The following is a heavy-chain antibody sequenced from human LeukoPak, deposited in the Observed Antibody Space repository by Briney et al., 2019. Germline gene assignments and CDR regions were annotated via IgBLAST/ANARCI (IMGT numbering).Heavy chain of an antibody. CDR1: GYTFTDYY. Sequence: ASVTVSCKASGYTFTDYYIHWVRQAPGQGLEWMGWINPNSGDTDFAQKFQGMVTMTRDTSISTAYMELSRLRSDDTAVFYCARTNTSGYYPPTLRYWGQGTLVAVSS. CDR2: INPNSGDT. V-gene: IGHV1-2*02. J-gene: IGHJ4*02. CDR3: ARTNTSGYYPPTLRY. D-gene: IGHD3-22*01.